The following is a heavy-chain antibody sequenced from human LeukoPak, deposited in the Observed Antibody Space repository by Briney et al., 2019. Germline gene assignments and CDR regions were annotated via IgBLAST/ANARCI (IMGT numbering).Heavy chain of an antibody. CDR2: IYTSGST. J-gene: IGHJ6*03. V-gene: IGHV4-4*07. Sequence: SETLSLTCTVSGGSISSYYWSWIRQPAGKGLEWIGRIYTSGSTNYNPSLKSRVTMSVDTSKNQFSLKLSSVTAADTAVYHCAREDSGSYYLYYYYYMDVWGKGTTVTISS. CDR3: AREDSGSYYLYYYYYMDV. D-gene: IGHD1-26*01. CDR1: GGSISSYY.